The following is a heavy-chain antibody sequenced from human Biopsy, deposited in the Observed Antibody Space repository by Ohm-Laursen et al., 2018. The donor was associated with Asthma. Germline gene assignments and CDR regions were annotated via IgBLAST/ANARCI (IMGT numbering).Heavy chain of an antibody. V-gene: IGHV4-39*01. CDR1: GGSMTPTSHY. CDR2: ISYGGKT. Sequence: SETLSLTCTVSGGSMTPTSHYWDWIRQATGKGLEWIGYISYGGKTSYNPSLKNRLTISRGTSKNQFFLRLTSVTAADTAVYFCARRITIFGVVQKDHGMDAWGQGTTVIVSS. J-gene: IGHJ6*02. CDR3: ARRITIFGVVQKDHGMDA. D-gene: IGHD3-3*01.